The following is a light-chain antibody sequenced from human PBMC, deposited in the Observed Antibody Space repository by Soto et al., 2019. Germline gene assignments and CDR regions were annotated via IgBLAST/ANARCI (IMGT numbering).Light chain of an antibody. CDR1: QSISTY. J-gene: IGKJ5*01. V-gene: IGKV1-39*01. CDR2: AAS. CDR3: KQSYSTPIT. Sequence: IQMTQSPSSLSASVGDRVSITCRASQSISTYLNWYQQKPGKAPKLLIYAASSLQSGVPSRFSGSGSGTDFTLTISSLQPEDFATYYCKQSYSTPITFGQGTRLEI.